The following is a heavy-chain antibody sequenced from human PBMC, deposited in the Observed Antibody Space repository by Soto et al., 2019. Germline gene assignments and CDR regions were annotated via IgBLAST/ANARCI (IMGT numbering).Heavy chain of an antibody. CDR2: ISAYNGNT. CDR3: ARDAGLITMIVGVNANWFAP. CDR1: GYTFTSYG. Sequence: ASVKVSCKASGYTFTSYGISWVRQAPGQGLEWMGWISAYNGNTNYAQKLQGRVTMTTDTSTSTAYMELRSLRSDDTAVYYCARDAGLITMIVGVNANWFAPWGQGTLVTVSS. J-gene: IGHJ5*02. D-gene: IGHD3-22*01. V-gene: IGHV1-18*01.